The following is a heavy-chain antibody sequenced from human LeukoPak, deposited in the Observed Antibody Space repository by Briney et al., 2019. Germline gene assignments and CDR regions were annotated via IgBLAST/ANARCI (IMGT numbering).Heavy chain of an antibody. CDR1: GFAFSSYS. J-gene: IGHJ4*02. D-gene: IGHD1-26*01. CDR2: IRSSSTYI. V-gene: IGHV3-21*01. Sequence: PGGSLTLSCAASGFAFSSYSMNWVRQAPGKGLEWVSSIRSSSTYIYYADSVKGRFTISRDNSKNTLYLQMNSLRAEDTAVYYCAKGYSLFPQGAVDYWGQGTLVTVSS. CDR3: AKGYSLFPQGAVDY.